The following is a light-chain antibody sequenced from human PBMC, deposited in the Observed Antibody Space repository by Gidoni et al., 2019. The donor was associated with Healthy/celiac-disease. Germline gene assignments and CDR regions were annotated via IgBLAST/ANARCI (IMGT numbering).Light chain of an antibody. Sequence: HSALTQPAPVSGSPGQSITISCTGTSSDVGSYNLVSWYQQHPGKAPKLMIYEVSKRPSGVSNRFSGSKSGNTASLTISGLQAEDEADYYCCSYAGSSTSRVFGTGTKVT. CDR3: CSYAGSSTSRV. J-gene: IGLJ1*01. CDR1: SSDVGSYNL. CDR2: EVS. V-gene: IGLV2-23*02.